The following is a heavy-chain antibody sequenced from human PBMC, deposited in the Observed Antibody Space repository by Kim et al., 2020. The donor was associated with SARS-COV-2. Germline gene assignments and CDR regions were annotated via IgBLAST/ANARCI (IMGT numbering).Heavy chain of an antibody. CDR2: IYYSGST. J-gene: IGHJ6*02. CDR1: GGSISSGGYY. CDR3: ARDRSRISSSWFNYYYYYGMDV. D-gene: IGHD6-13*01. V-gene: IGHV4-31*03. Sequence: SETLSLTCTVSGGSISSGGYYWSWIRQHPGKGLEWIGYIYYSGSTYYNPSLKSRVTISVDTSKNQFSLKLSSVTAADTAVYYCARDRSRISSSWFNYYYYYGMDVWGQGTTVTVSS.